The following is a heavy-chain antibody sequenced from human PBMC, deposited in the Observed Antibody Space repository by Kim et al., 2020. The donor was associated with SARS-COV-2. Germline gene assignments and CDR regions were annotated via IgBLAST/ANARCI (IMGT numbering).Heavy chain of an antibody. V-gene: IGHV3-30*04. CDR1: GFTFSSYA. CDR3: ASYYYDSSGDDAFDI. J-gene: IGHJ3*02. CDR2: ISYDGSNK. Sequence: GGSLRLSCAASGFTFSSYAMHWVRQAPGKGLEWVAVISYDGSNKYYADSVKGRFTISRDNSKNTLYLQMNSLRAEDTAVYYCASYYYDSSGDDAFDIWGQGTMVTVSS. D-gene: IGHD3-22*01.